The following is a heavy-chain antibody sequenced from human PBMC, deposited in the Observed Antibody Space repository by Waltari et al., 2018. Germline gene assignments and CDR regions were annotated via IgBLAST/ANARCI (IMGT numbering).Heavy chain of an antibody. CDR3: ARTDSSGQPSAFDI. CDR2: LWYDGSNR. V-gene: IGHV3-33*01. J-gene: IGHJ3*02. Sequence: QVQLVESGGGLVQPGKSVRLSCAASGISFRCYGMHWVRQAPGKVLEWVAGLWYDGSNRNYADSVKGRFTVSRDNSKNTLYLQMNSLGAKDTAVYYCARTDSSGQPSAFDIWGQGTMVTVSS. D-gene: IGHD3-22*01. CDR1: GISFRCYG.